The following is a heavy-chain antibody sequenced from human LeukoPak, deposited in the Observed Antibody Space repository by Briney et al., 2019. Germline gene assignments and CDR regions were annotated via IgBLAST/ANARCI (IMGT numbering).Heavy chain of an antibody. Sequence: SETLSLTCTVSGGSISSGGYYWSWIRQPPGKGLEWIGYIYHSGSTYYNPSLKSRVTISVDRSKNQFSLKLSSVTAADTAVYYCARGGDIVVVPAALFDYWGQGTLVTVSS. J-gene: IGHJ4*02. CDR3: ARGGDIVVVPAALFDY. D-gene: IGHD2-2*01. CDR1: GGSISSGGYY. V-gene: IGHV4-30-2*01. CDR2: IYHSGST.